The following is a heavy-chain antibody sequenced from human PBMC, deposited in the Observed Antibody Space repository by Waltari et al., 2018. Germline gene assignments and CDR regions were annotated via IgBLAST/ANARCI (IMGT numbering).Heavy chain of an antibody. CDR2: IKHSGST. CDR1: GGSFSGYY. J-gene: IGHJ2*01. D-gene: IGHD3-3*01. Sequence: QVQLQQWGAGLLKPSETLSPTCAVYGGSFSGYYWSWIRQPPGKGREWIGEIKHSGSTNYSPSLKSRVTISVDTSKNQFSLKLSSVTAADTAVYYCARGRYYDFWSGYRNWYFDLWGRGTLVTVSS. V-gene: IGHV4-34*01. CDR3: ARGRYYDFWSGYRNWYFDL.